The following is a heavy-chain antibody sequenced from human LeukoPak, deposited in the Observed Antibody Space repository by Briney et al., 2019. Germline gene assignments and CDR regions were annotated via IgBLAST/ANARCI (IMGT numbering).Heavy chain of an antibody. V-gene: IGHV3-23*01. CDR3: AKRYRSSWSSFDY. CDR2: ISDSGGST. Sequence: GGSLRLSCAGSGFIFSNYAMNWVRQAPGKGLEWVSTISDSGGSTYNADSVKGRFTISRDNSKDTLYLQMNSLRAEDTAVYYCAKRYRSSWSSFDYWGQGTLVTVSS. CDR1: GFIFSNYA. J-gene: IGHJ4*02. D-gene: IGHD6-13*01.